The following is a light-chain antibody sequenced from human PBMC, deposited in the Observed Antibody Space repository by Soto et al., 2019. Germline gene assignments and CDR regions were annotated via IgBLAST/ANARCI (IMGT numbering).Light chain of an antibody. J-gene: IGKJ1*01. CDR3: QQYTDWPPWT. CDR2: AAS. V-gene: IGKV1-9*01. Sequence: DSHLTQSPSFLSVSVGAIVTITGRASQGISSYLAWYQQKPGKAPELLIYAASTLQSGVPSRFSGSGSGTDFTLTISSLQSEDFAIYYCQQYTDWPPWTFGQGTKVDI. CDR1: QGISSY.